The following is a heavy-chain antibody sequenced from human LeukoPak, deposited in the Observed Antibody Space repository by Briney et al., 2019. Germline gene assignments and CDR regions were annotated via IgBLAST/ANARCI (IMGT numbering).Heavy chain of an antibody. CDR3: AGLYYGSGSYSPYFDY. CDR1: GGSISSSSYY. V-gene: IGHV4-39*01. CDR2: IYYSGST. D-gene: IGHD3-10*01. J-gene: IGHJ4*02. Sequence: PSETLSLTCTVSGGSISSSSYYWGWIRQPPGKGLEWIGSIYYSGSTYYNPSLKSRVTISVDTSKNQFSLKLSSVTAADTAVYYCAGLYYGSGSYSPYFDYWGQGTLVTVSS.